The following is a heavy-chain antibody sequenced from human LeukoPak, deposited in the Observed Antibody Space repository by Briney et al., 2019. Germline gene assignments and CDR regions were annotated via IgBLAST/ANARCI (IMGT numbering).Heavy chain of an antibody. CDR1: GFTFSNYD. Sequence: GSLRLSCAASGFTFSNYDMNWVRQPPGTGLEWIGSIYYSGSTYYNPSLKTRVSITVDTSKNQDFSLKLSSVTTADTAVYYCARLKVGIFDYWGQGILVTVSS. D-gene: IGHD1-26*01. CDR3: ARLKVGIFDY. CDR2: IYYSGST. V-gene: IGHV4-39*01. J-gene: IGHJ4*02.